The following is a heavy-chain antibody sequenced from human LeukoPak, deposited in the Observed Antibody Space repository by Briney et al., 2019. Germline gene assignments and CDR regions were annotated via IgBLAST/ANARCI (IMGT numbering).Heavy chain of an antibody. CDR2: IWYDGSNK. CDR3: AKNLGDVPVWP. V-gene: IGHV3-33*06. J-gene: IGHJ5*02. D-gene: IGHD3-16*01. Sequence: GRSLRLSCAASGFTFSSYGMHWVRQAPGKGLGWVAVIWYDGSNKYYADSVKGRFTISRDNSKNTLYLQMNSLRAEDTAVYYCAKNLGDVPVWPWGQGTLVTVSS. CDR1: GFTFSSYG.